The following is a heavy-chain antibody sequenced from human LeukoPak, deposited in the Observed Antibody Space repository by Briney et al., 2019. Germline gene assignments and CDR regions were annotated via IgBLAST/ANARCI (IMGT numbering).Heavy chain of an antibody. CDR2: IYTSGST. CDR3: ATLAATDGFWDI. J-gene: IGHJ3*02. V-gene: IGHV4-39*07. Sequence: PSETLSLTCTVSGGSISSSSYYWGWIRQPPGKGLEWIERIYTSGSTNYNPSLKSRVTMSVDTSKNQFSLKLSSVTAADTAVYYCATLAATDGFWDIWGQGTMVTVSS. D-gene: IGHD6-25*01. CDR1: GGSISSSSYY.